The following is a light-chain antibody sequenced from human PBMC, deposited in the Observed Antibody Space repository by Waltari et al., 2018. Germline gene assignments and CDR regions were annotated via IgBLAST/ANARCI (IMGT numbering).Light chain of an antibody. CDR2: DAS. Sequence: EIVLTQSPATLSLSPGERATLSCRASQSVGIDLGWYQQKPGQAPTLLIDDASIRAAGIPAMFSGSGSGTDFTLAISSVEPEDFAVYYCQQRSSWPPFTFGPGTKVEIK. V-gene: IGKV3-11*01. CDR3: QQRSSWPPFT. J-gene: IGKJ3*01. CDR1: QSVGID.